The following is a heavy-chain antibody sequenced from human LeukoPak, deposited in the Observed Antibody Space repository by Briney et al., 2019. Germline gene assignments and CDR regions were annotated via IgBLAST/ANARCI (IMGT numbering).Heavy chain of an antibody. J-gene: IGHJ6*02. CDR3: ARSQEYQLQFGTLYYYFNVLDL. CDR2: IXXXXXXX. D-gene: IGHD2-2*01. Sequence: GGSLXLSCAASXXXXXNYXXEWXRQGPXXXXXXVSAIXXXXXXXLCANSVKGRFTISRDSAKNALYLELTSLRDEDSAIYYCARSQEYQLQFGTLYYYFNVLDLWGQGTTVTVSS. CDR1: XXXXXNYX. V-gene: IGHV3-21*01.